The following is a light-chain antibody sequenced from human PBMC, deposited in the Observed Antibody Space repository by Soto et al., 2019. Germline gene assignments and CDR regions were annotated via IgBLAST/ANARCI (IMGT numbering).Light chain of an antibody. CDR3: AARDGSLHGYV. CDR2: NNN. J-gene: IGLJ1*01. Sequence: QSVLTQPPSASGTPRQRVTMSCSGSGSNIGSSTVNWYQQLPGTAPRLLIYNNNQRPSGVPDRFSGSKSGTSASLAISGLQSDDEADYYCAARDGSLHGYVFGTGTKVTVL. CDR1: GSNIGSST. V-gene: IGLV1-44*01.